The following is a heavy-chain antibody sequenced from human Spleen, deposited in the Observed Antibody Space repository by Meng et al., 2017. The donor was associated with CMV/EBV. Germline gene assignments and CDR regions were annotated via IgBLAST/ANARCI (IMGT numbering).Heavy chain of an antibody. Sequence: RVSCKASGYAFTSYDINWVRQATGGGLEWMGWMNPNSGNTEYEQRFQGRVTMTRNNSITTAYMELSSLRSEDTAIYYCTRGAGGKHWGQGTLVTVSS. CDR3: TRGAGGKH. D-gene: IGHD2-8*02. CDR2: MNPNSGNT. V-gene: IGHV1-8*01. J-gene: IGHJ1*01. CDR1: GYAFTSYD.